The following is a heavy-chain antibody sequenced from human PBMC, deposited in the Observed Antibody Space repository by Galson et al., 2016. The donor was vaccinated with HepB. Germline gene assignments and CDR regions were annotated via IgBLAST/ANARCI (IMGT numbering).Heavy chain of an antibody. CDR3: ARDSSGWKQSDN. CDR1: GGSISTDSW. Sequence: SETLSLTCTVSGGSISTDSWWSWVRQPPGKGLEWIGEIRHYGATNYNPSLKSRVTMSVDKSKNQFSLNLRSVTAADTAVYYCARDSSGWKQSDNWGRGRLVTVSS. D-gene: IGHD5-24*01. V-gene: IGHV4-4*02. CDR2: IRHYGAT. J-gene: IGHJ4*02.